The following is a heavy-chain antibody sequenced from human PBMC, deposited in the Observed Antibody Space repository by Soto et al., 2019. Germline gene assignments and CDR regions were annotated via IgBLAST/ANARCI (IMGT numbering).Heavy chain of an antibody. V-gene: IGHV3-74*01. J-gene: IGHJ3*02. CDR1: GFTFSSYW. D-gene: IGHD5-12*01. CDR3: ARDPRLRYFDI. Sequence: PGGSLILSCAASGFTFSSYWMHWVRQAPGKGLVWVSRINSDGSSTSYADSVKGRFTISRDNAKNTLYLQMNSLRAEDTAVYYCARDPRLRYFDIWGQGTMVTVSS. CDR2: INSDGSST.